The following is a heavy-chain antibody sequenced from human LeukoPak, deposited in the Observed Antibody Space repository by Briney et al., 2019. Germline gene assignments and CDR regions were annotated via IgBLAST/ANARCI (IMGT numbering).Heavy chain of an antibody. CDR2: INAGNGNT. Sequence: ASVKVSCKASGYTFTSYAMHWVRQAPGQRLEWMGWINAGNGNTKYSQKFQGRVTITRDTSASTAYMELSSLRSEDTAVYYCARVTMVRGVIRAFDIWGQGIMVTVSS. J-gene: IGHJ3*02. V-gene: IGHV1-3*01. CDR3: ARVTMVRGVIRAFDI. CDR1: GYTFTSYA. D-gene: IGHD3-10*01.